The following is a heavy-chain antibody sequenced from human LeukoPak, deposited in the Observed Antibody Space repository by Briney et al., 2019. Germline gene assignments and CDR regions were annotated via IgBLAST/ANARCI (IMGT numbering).Heavy chain of an antibody. CDR1: GGSFSGYY. D-gene: IGHD4-23*01. Sequence: SETLSLTCAVYGGSFSGYYWSWIRQPPGRGLEWIGEINHSGSTNYNPSLKSRVTISVDMSKSQFSLKLSSATAADTAVYYCTREGGTSFDYWGQGTLVTVSS. CDR3: TREGGTSFDY. CDR2: INHSGST. V-gene: IGHV4-34*01. J-gene: IGHJ4*02.